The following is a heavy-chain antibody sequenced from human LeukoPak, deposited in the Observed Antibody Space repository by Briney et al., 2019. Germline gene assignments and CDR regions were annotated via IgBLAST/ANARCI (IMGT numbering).Heavy chain of an antibody. CDR1: GFTFSSYA. D-gene: IGHD5-12*01. Sequence: GGSLRLSCAASGFTFSSYAMSWVRQAPGKGLEWVSGISGMGTSTYYADSVKGQFTISRDNSKNTLYLQTNSLRAEDTAVYYCAKGKYSGYDFPFDYWGQGTLVTVSS. CDR2: ISGMGTST. V-gene: IGHV3-23*01. CDR3: AKGKYSGYDFPFDY. J-gene: IGHJ4*02.